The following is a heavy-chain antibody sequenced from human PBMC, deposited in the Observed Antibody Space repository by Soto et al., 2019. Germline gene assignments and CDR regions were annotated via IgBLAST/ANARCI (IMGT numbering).Heavy chain of an antibody. V-gene: IGHV4-31*03. D-gene: IGHD3-22*01. J-gene: IGHJ3*02. CDR3: ARWDYYYDSSARSQSDAFDI. Sequence: QVQLQESGPGLVKPSQTLSLTCTVSGGSISSGGYYWSWIRQHPGKGLEWIGYIYYSGSTYYNPSRKSRVTISVDTSKNQFSLKLSSVTAADTAVYYCARWDYYYDSSARSQSDAFDIWGQGTMVTVSS. CDR2: IYYSGST. CDR1: GGSISSGGYY.